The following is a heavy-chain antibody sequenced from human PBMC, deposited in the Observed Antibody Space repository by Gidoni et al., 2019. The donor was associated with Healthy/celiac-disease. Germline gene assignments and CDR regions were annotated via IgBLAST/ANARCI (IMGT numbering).Heavy chain of an antibody. D-gene: IGHD5-18*01. J-gene: IGHJ6*02. CDR2: ISSSGSNI. Sequence: QVQLVESGGGLAKPGVSLRLSCAASGFTFSDYSLSWIRQAPGKGLGWVSYISSSGSNIYYADSVKGRVTISMDNAKNSLYLQMNSLRAEDTAVYYCARDLNTASSPGYYYYGMDVWGQGTTVTVSS. V-gene: IGHV3-11*01. CDR3: ARDLNTASSPGYYYYGMDV. CDR1: GFTFSDYS.